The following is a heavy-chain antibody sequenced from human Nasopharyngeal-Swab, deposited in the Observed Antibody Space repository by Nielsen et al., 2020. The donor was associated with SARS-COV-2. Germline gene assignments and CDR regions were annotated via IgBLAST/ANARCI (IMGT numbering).Heavy chain of an antibody. CDR1: GLTFSDYY. J-gene: IGHJ4*02. D-gene: IGHD5-18*01. Sequence: GESLKISCAASGLTFSDYYMSWIRQAPGRGLEWISYNSSRGSTIYYADSVKGRFTISRDTAKNSLYLQMNSLRAEDTAVYDCARRGGYGTPVDYWGQGTLVTVSS. CDR2: NSSRGSTI. CDR3: ARRGGYGTPVDY. V-gene: IGHV3-11*04.